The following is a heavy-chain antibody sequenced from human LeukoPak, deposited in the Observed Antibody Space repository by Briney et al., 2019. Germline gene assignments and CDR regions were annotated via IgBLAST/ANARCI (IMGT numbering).Heavy chain of an antibody. D-gene: IGHD3-22*01. V-gene: IGHV3-30*18. J-gene: IGHJ4*02. CDR3: AKGSGMIVSYYFDY. Sequence: GGSLRLSCAASGFTFSKFPMGWVRQAPGKGLEWVAVISYDGSNKYYADSVKGRFTISRDNSKNTLYLQMNSLRAEDTAVYYCAKGSGMIVSYYFDYWGQGTLVTVSS. CDR1: GFTFSKFP. CDR2: ISYDGSNK.